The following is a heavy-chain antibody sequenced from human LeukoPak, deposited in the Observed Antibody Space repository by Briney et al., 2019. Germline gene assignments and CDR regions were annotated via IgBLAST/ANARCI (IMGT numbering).Heavy chain of an antibody. D-gene: IGHD2-2*02. CDR1: GFTFSSYE. J-gene: IGHJ4*02. V-gene: IGHV3-48*03. CDR3: ARVTVYVPTEGYSDY. CDR2: ISIYTSTI. Sequence: GGSLRLSCAASGFTFSSYEMNWVRQAPGKGLERVSYISIYTSTISYVDSVKGRFTISRDNAKNSLYLQMNSLRAEDTAVYYCARVTVYVPTEGYSDYWGQGTLVTVSS.